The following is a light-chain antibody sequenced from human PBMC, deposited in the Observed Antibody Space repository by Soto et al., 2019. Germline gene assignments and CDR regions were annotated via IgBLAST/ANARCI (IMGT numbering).Light chain of an antibody. Sequence: EVVLTQSPATLSLSPGERATLSCRASQSVSNYLAWYQQKPGQAPRLLIYGASSRATGIPDRFSGSGSGTDFTLTISRLKPEDFAVYYCQQYGSSSLTFGGGTKVDI. CDR3: QQYGSSSLT. CDR1: QSVSNY. J-gene: IGKJ4*01. V-gene: IGKV3-20*01. CDR2: GAS.